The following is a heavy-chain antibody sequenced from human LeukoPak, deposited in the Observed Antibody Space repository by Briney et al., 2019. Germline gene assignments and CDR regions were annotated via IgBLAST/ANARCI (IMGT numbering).Heavy chain of an antibody. CDR2: ISGSGGST. Sequence: GGSLRLSCAASGFTFSSYGMSWVRQAPGKGLEWVSAISGSGGSTYYADSVKGRFTISRDNSKNTLYLQMNSLRAEDTAVYYCAKGLSRAAGTFNWFDPWGQGTLVTVSS. CDR3: AKGLSRAAGTFNWFDP. D-gene: IGHD6-13*01. CDR1: GFTFSSYG. J-gene: IGHJ5*02. V-gene: IGHV3-23*01.